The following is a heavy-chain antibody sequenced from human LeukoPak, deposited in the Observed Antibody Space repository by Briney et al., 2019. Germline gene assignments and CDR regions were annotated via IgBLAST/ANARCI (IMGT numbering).Heavy chain of an antibody. V-gene: IGHV1-8*03. D-gene: IGHD5-12*01. J-gene: IGHJ5*02. CDR3: ARGFGTSDIVATDSFDP. Sequence: GASVKVSCKASGYTFTSYDINWVRQATGQGLEWMGWMNPNSGNTGYAQKFQGRVTITRNTSISTAYMELSSLRSEDTAVYYCARGFGTSDIVATDSFDPWGQGTLVTVSS. CDR1: GYTFTSYD. CDR2: MNPNSGNT.